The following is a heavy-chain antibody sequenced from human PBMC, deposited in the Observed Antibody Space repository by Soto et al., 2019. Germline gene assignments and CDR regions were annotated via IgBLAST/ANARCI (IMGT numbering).Heavy chain of an antibody. CDR1: GFTFSSYA. J-gene: IGHJ6*03. D-gene: IGHD6-6*01. V-gene: IGHV3-23*01. CDR3: AKGRKQLVRYYYYYYMDV. Sequence: EVQLLESGGGLVQPGGSLRLSYAASGFTFSSYAMSWVRQAPGKGLEWVSAISGSGGSTYYADSVKGRFTISRDNSKNTLYLQMNSLRAEDTAVYYCAKGRKQLVRYYYYYYMDVWGKGTTVTVSS. CDR2: ISGSGGST.